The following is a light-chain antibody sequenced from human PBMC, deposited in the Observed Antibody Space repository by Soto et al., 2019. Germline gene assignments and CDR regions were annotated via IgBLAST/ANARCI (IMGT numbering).Light chain of an antibody. CDR3: QQYGSSPRT. Sequence: EIVLTQSPGTLSLSPGERATLSCRASQSVSSSYLAWYQQKPGQAPRLLIYGASSSATGIPDRFSGSGSGTDFTISISRLEHEDFAVYYCQQYGSSPRTFGQGTKVEIK. J-gene: IGKJ1*01. CDR1: QSVSSSY. V-gene: IGKV3-20*01. CDR2: GAS.